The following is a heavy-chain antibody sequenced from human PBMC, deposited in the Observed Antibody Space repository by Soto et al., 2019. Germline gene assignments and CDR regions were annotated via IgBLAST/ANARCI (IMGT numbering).Heavy chain of an antibody. V-gene: IGHV4-59*01. CDR2: IYYSGIT. D-gene: IGHD2-15*01. Sequence: SETLSLICTVSGRSLSCYYWSWIRQPPGKGLEWIGYIYYSGITNYNPSLKSRVTISVDTSKNQVVLTMTNMDPVDAALYRCPRTPGAVVAANYYYNGIDFWQQGTTVTGSS. CDR3: PRTPGAVVAANYYYNGIDF. CDR1: GRSLSCYY. J-gene: IGHJ6*01.